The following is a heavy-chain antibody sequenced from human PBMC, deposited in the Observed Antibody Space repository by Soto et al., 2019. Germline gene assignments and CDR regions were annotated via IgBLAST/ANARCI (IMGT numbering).Heavy chain of an antibody. CDR2: IKSRAEGGST. D-gene: IGHD3-3*01. CDR3: TTETLTPKYYDLWSGYSPDLDY. J-gene: IGHJ4*02. Sequence: PGGSLRLSCEASGFTFSNVWMGWVRQAPGTGLGLVGRIKSRAEGGSTGYAAPVKDRFIISRDDSKNTMYLQMNNLTTEHTAVYFCTTETLTPKYYDLWSGYSPDLDYWGPGTLATVSS. CDR1: GFTFSNVW. V-gene: IGHV3-15*01.